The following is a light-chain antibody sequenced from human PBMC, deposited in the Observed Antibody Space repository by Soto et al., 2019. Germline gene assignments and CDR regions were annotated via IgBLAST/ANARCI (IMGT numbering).Light chain of an antibody. V-gene: IGKV1-12*01. CDR3: QQSLSFPLT. J-gene: IGKJ4*01. CDR1: QGVSRY. Sequence: DIQMTQSPSFVSASVGDRVTITCRASQGVSRYLAWYQQHPGRAPKLLIYTISNLYYGVPSRFSGSGSATDFTLTISSLQPEYSATYYCQQSLSFPLTFGGGTKVEIK. CDR2: TIS.